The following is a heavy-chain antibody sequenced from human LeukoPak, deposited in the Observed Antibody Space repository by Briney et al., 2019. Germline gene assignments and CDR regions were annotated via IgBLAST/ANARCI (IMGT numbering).Heavy chain of an antibody. J-gene: IGHJ4*02. V-gene: IGHV3-23*01. CDR3: AKDRVNWNDGTFDY. CDR1: GFTFSSYG. D-gene: IGHD1-1*01. CDR2: ISGSDSDT. Sequence: GGSLRLSCAASGFTFSSYGMNWVRQAPGKGLEWVSGISGSDSDTYYADSVKGRFTISRDNSKNTLYLQMSSLRAEDTAVYFCAKDRVNWNDGTFDYWGQGTLVTVSS.